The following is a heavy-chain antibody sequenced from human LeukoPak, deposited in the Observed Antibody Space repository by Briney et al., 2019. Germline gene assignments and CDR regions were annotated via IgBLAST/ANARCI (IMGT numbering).Heavy chain of an antibody. Sequence: GGSLRFSCAASGFTFSSYAMHWVRQAPGKGLEWVAVISYDGSNKYYADSVKGRFTISRDNSKNTLYLQMNSLRAEDTAVYYCAKTRFSRDAFDIWGQGTMVTVSS. J-gene: IGHJ3*02. CDR3: AKTRFSRDAFDI. D-gene: IGHD3-3*02. CDR2: ISYDGSNK. V-gene: IGHV3-30-3*02. CDR1: GFTFSSYA.